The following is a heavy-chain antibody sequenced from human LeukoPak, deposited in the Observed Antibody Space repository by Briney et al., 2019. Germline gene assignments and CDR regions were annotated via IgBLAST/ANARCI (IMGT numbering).Heavy chain of an antibody. J-gene: IGHJ3*02. CDR2: ISAYNGNT. CDR3: ARGLDYYDSSGIDAFDI. CDR1: GYTFTSYG. D-gene: IGHD3-22*01. Sequence: ASVKVSCKASGYTFTSYGISWVRQAPGQGLEWMGWISAYNGNTNYAQKLQGRVTMTTDTSTSTAYMEPRSLRSDDTAVYYCARGLDYYDSSGIDAFDIWGQGTMVTVSS. V-gene: IGHV1-18*01.